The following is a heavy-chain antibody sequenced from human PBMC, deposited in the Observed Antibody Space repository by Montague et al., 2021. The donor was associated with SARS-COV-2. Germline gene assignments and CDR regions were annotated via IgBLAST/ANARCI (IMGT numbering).Heavy chain of an antibody. CDR1: GDSINNYY. CDR3: ARGSGYSGYALAY. Sequence: SETLSLTCTVSGDSINNYYWSWIRQSPGKGLEYIGYIYYSGGAXXXPSXXXNXNPSFGGRVAISLDTSKNQFSLNLSSVTTADTAVYYCARGSGYSGYALAYWGQGTLVTVSS. V-gene: IGHV4-59*01. J-gene: IGHJ4*02. CDR2: IYYSGGAXXXPSXXX. D-gene: IGHD5-12*01.